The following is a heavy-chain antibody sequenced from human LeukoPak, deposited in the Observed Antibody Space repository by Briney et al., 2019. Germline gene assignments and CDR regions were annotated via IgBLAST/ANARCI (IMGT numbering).Heavy chain of an antibody. CDR3: ARDIVDDDLGWFDP. CDR2: IFPILGIA. Sequence: ASVKVSCKASGGTFSSYAISWVRQAPGQGHEWVGRIFPILGIANYAQTFQGRVTITADKSTSTAYMELSSLRSEDTVVYYCARDIVDDDLGWFDPWGQGTLVTVSS. D-gene: IGHD1-26*01. CDR1: GGTFSSYA. J-gene: IGHJ5*02. V-gene: IGHV1-69*04.